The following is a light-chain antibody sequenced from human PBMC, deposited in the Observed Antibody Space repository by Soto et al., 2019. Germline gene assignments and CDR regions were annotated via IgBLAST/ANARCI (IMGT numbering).Light chain of an antibody. CDR1: QAIGNY. CDR2: DAS. V-gene: IGKV1-33*01. Sequence: DIQMTQSPSSLSASVGDRVTITCQASQAIGNYLNWYQQKPGKAPKLLIYDASNLEPGVPFRFSGRGSGTDFTFTINSLQPEDLATYYCQQYVDLPYTFGQGTKLEIK. CDR3: QQYVDLPYT. J-gene: IGKJ2*01.